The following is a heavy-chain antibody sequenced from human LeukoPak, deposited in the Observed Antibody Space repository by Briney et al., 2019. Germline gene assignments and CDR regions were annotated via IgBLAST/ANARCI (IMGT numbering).Heavy chain of an antibody. CDR1: GFTFSSYG. J-gene: IGHJ4*02. CDR3: ARDLSGWFPLGY. D-gene: IGHD6-19*01. Sequence: GRSLRLSCAASGFTFSSYGMHWVRQAPGKGLEWVAVIWYDGSNKYYADSVKGRFTISRDNSKNTLYLQMNSLRAEDTAVYYCARDLSGWFPLGYWGQGTLVTVSS. V-gene: IGHV3-33*01. CDR2: IWYDGSNK.